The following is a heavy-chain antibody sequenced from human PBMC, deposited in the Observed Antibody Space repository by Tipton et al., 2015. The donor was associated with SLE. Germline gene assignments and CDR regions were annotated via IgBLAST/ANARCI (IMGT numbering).Heavy chain of an antibody. CDR2: IYYSGST. Sequence: TLSLTCTVSGGSISESTYSWDWIRQAPGKGLEWIGSIYYSGSTYYNPSLKSRVTISVDTSKNQFSLKLSSVTAADTAVYYCARDRRGWYFDLWGRGTLVTVSS. CDR3: ARDRRGWYFDL. D-gene: IGHD3-10*01. V-gene: IGHV4-39*07. CDR1: GGSISESTYS. J-gene: IGHJ2*01.